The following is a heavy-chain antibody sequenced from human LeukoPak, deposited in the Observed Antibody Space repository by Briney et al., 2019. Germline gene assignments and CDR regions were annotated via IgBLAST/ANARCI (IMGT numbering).Heavy chain of an antibody. CDR1: GYTFTGYY. V-gene: IGHV1-2*02. J-gene: IGHJ5*02. Sequence: EASVKVSCKASGYTFTGYYMHWVRQAPGQGLEWMGWINPNSGGTNYAQKIQGTVTMTRDTSISAAYMELRRLRSDDTVVYYCARGGMIVPAAYNWFDPWGQGTLVTVSS. CDR3: ARGGMIVPAAYNWFDP. CDR2: INPNSGGT. D-gene: IGHD2-2*01.